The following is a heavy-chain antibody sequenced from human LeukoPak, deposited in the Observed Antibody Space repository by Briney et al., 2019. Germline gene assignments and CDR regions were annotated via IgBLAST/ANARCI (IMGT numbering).Heavy chain of an antibody. J-gene: IGHJ3*02. CDR2: IYSGGST. CDR1: GFTVSSNY. V-gene: IGHV3-53*01. CDR3: ARDLSGSYNTFDI. D-gene: IGHD1-26*01. Sequence: PGGSLRLSCAASGFTVSSNYMSWVRQAPGKGLEWVSVIYSGGSTYYADSVKGRFTISRDNSKNTLYLQMNSLRAEDTAVYYCARDLSGSYNTFDIWGQGTMVTVSS.